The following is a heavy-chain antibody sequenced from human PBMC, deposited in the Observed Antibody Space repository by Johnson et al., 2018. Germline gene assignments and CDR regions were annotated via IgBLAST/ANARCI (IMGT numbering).Heavy chain of an antibody. CDR1: GFTFNIYW. V-gene: IGHV3-74*02. Sequence: VQLVQSGGGLVQPGGSRRLSCVASGFTFNIYWMHWVRQVPGKGLVWVSRINTDGSITDYEDSVKGRFTTSRDNAKNTLYLQMNSLRDEDTAVYYCASQLPLGYWGQETLVTVSS. CDR3: ASQLPLGY. CDR2: INTDGSIT. D-gene: IGHD2-2*01. J-gene: IGHJ4*02.